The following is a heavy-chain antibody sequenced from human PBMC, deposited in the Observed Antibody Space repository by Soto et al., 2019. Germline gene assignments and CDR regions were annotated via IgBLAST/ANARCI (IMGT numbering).Heavy chain of an antibody. J-gene: IGHJ3*02. CDR2: ISSSSSYI. D-gene: IGHD3-10*01. CDR3: ARDRGGDLKAFEI. V-gene: IGHV3-21*01. Sequence: EVQLVESGGGLVKPGGSLRLSCAASGFTFSSYSMNWVRQAPGKGLEWVSLISSSSSYIYYADSVKGRFTISRDNAKNSLYLQMNSLRAEDTAVYYWARDRGGDLKAFEIWGQGTMVTVSS. CDR1: GFTFSSYS.